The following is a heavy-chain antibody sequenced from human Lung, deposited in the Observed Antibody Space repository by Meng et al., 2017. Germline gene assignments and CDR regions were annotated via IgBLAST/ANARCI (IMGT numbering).Heavy chain of an antibody. CDR2: ITPGSGNT. V-gene: IGHV1-3*01. J-gene: IGHJ5*02. Sequence: QVHLVQSGTEVKTPGASVRLFFMASGYIFTNYAIHWVRQAPGQSLELMGWITPGSGNTKYSQKFQGRVTITRDTSESTAYMKLNTIRYEETAVYYCEIDFTSGSSADPWRQGTLVTVSS. CDR3: EIDFTSGSSADP. D-gene: IGHD2-2*01. CDR1: GYIFTNYA.